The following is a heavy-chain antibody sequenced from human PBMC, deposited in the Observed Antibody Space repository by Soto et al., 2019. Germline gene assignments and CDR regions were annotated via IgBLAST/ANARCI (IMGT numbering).Heavy chain of an antibody. CDR2: INHSGST. J-gene: IGHJ4*02. CDR1: GGSFSGYY. Sequence: SETLSLTCAVYGGSFSGYYWSWIRQPPGKGLEWIGEINHSGSTNYNPSLKSRVTISVDTSKNQFSLKLSSVTAADTAVFYCARGPPYHYDFWSGSRPASLYYFDNWGQGTQVTVSS. V-gene: IGHV4-34*01. CDR3: ARGPPYHYDFWSGSRPASLYYFDN. D-gene: IGHD3-3*01.